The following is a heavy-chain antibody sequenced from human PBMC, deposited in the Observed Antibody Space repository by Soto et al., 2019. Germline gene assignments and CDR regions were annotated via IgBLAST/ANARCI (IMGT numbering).Heavy chain of an antibody. J-gene: IGHJ6*02. D-gene: IGHD1-26*01. CDR1: GFTFDDYA. V-gene: IGHV3-9*01. CDR2: ISWNSGSI. Sequence: EVQLVESGGGLVQPGRSLRLSCAASGFTFDDYAMHWVRQAPGKGLEWVSGISWNSGSIGYADSVKGRFTISRDNAKNSLYLQMNSLRAEDTALYYCAKDISGRPQGGYGMDVWGQGTTVTVSS. CDR3: AKDISGRPQGGYGMDV.